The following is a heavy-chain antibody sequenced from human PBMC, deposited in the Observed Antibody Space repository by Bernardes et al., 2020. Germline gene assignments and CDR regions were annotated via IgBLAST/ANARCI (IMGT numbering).Heavy chain of an antibody. J-gene: IGHJ6*03. CDR3: TTSGDWYDFWSGYYMDV. Sequence: GGSLRLSCATSGFTFTNAWMNWVRQAPGKGLEWVGRSKSKTDGETTDYAAPVKGRFTISRDDSKSTLYLQMNSLKTEDTAVYYCTTSGDWYDFWSGYYMDVWGKGTTVLVSS. CDR2: SKSKTDGETT. V-gene: IGHV3-15*07. CDR1: GFTFTNAW. D-gene: IGHD3-3*01.